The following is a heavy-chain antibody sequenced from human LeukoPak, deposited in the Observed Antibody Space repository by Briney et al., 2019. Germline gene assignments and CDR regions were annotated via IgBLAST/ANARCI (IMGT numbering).Heavy chain of an antibody. Sequence: PGGSLRLSCAGSGFTFSSYSMTWVRQAPGKGLEWVSYISSSSSYTNYADSVKGRFTISRDNAKNSLYLQMNSLRAEDTAVYYCARGPTISTPENGMDVWGQGTTVTVSS. CDR1: GFTFSSYS. V-gene: IGHV3-21*05. J-gene: IGHJ6*02. CDR2: ISSSSSYT. CDR3: ARGPTISTPENGMDV. D-gene: IGHD3-9*01.